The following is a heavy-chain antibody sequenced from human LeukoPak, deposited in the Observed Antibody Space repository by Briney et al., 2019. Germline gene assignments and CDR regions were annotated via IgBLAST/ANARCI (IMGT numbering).Heavy chain of an antibody. CDR3: ARLRYCSGGSCYSAKDYYYYGMDV. CDR2: IYPGDSDT. D-gene: IGHD2-15*01. V-gene: IGHV5-51*01. J-gene: IGHJ6*02. Sequence: GESLQISCKGSGYSFTSYWIGWVRQLPGKGLEWMGIIYPGDSDTRYSPSFQGQVTISADKSISTAYLQWSSLKASDTAMYYCARLRYCSGGSCYSAKDYYYYGMDVWGQGTTVTVSS. CDR1: GYSFTSYW.